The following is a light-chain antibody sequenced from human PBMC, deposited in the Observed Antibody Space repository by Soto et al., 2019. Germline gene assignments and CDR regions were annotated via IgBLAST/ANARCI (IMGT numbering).Light chain of an antibody. CDR1: SNDIGGYNY. CDR3: SSYGASSTL. CDR2: DVS. J-gene: IGLJ2*01. Sequence: QSALTQPASVSGSPGQSITIPCTGTSNDIGGYNYVSWYQQHPGKVPKLMIFDVSYRPSGISDRFSGSKSGNTASLTISGLQREDEADYYCSSYGASSTLFGGGTKLTVL. V-gene: IGLV2-14*03.